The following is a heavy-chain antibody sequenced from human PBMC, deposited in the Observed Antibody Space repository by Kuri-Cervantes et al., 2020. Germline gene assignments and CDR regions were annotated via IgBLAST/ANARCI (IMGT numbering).Heavy chain of an antibody. Sequence: GGSLRLSCAASGFTFSDYYMSWIRQAPGKGLEWVSYISSSGSTIYYADSVKGRFTISRDNSKNTLYLQMNSLRAEDTAVYYCARDKYGDYLNRGYFDYWGQGTLVTVSS. CDR2: ISSSGSTI. D-gene: IGHD4-17*01. V-gene: IGHV3-11*04. CDR1: GFTFSDYY. J-gene: IGHJ4*02. CDR3: ARDKYGDYLNRGYFDY.